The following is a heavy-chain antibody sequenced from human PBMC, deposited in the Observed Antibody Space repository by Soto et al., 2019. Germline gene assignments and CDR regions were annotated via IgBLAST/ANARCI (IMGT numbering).Heavy chain of an antibody. J-gene: IGHJ6*02. CDR2: INPKSGGT. Sequence: ASGKVSCKASGYSFTDYHIHWVRQAPGQGLEWLGRINPKSGGTSTAQKFQGWVTMTTDTSISTASMELTRLTSDDTAIYYCARGDSTDCSNGVCSFFYNYDMEVWG. V-gene: IGHV1-2*04. CDR1: GYSFTDYH. CDR3: ARGDSTDCSNGVCSFFYNYDMEV. D-gene: IGHD2-8*01.